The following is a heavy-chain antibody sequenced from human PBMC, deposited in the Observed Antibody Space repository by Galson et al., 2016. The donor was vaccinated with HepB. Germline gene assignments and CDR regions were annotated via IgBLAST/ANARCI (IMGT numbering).Heavy chain of an antibody. CDR3: ARHRVSEGMDV. J-gene: IGHJ6*02. D-gene: IGHD2/OR15-2a*01. Sequence: QSGAEVKKPGESLKISCQGSGYTFTTYWIGWVRQKPGKGLEWMGIIYPSDSDTRYNPSFEGQVTISVDKSVNTAYLQWSSLKASDTAMYYCARHRVSEGMDVWGQGTTVTVSS. CDR2: IYPSDSDT. V-gene: IGHV5-51*01. CDR1: GYTFTTYW.